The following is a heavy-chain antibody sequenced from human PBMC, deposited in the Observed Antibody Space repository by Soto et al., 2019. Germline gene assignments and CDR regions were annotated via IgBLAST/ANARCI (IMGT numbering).Heavy chain of an antibody. Sequence: EVQLVESGGGLVKPGGSLRLSCAASGFTFNTYDMNWVRQAPGKGLEWVSSITTSSAYIYYADSLKGRITISRDNAKNSLILQITSLRAEDTAVYYCVRSGTARLLRHSWFDTWGQGTLVTVSS. J-gene: IGHJ5*02. CDR3: VRSGTARLLRHSWFDT. D-gene: IGHD2-21*01. CDR2: ITTSSAYI. V-gene: IGHV3-21*01. CDR1: GFTFNTYD.